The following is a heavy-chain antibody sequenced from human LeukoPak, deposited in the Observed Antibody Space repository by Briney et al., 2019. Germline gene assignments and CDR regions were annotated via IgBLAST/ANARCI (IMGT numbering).Heavy chain of an antibody. CDR2: IKQDGSEK. CDR3: ARGAYGGRGYYYGVDV. CDR1: GFTFSSYW. Sequence: PGESRRLSCAASGFTFSSYWMNWVRQAPGKGLEWVANIKQDGSEKYYVDSVKGRFTISRDNTENSLYLQMNSLRAEDTAVYFCARGAYGGRGYYYGVDVWGKGTTVTVSS. V-gene: IGHV3-7*03. J-gene: IGHJ6*04. D-gene: IGHD4-23*01.